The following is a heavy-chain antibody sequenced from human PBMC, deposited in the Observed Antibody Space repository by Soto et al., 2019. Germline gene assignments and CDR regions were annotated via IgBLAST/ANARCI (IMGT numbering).Heavy chain of an antibody. V-gene: IGHV1-58*01. CDR1: GFTFTSSA. CDR2: IVVGSGNT. Sequence: SVKVSCKASGFTFTSSAVQWVRQARGQRLEWIGWIVVGSGNTNYAQKFQERVTITRDMSTSTAYMELSSLRSEDTAVYYCAARSLGYYYYGMDVWGQGTTVTVSS. J-gene: IGHJ6*02. D-gene: IGHD2-15*01. CDR3: AARSLGYYYYGMDV.